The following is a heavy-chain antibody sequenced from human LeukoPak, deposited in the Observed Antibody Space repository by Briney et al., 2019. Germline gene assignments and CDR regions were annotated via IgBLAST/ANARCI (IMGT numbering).Heavy chain of an antibody. CDR3: ARSPSRVRGFDY. V-gene: IGHV1-2*02. J-gene: IGHJ4*02. D-gene: IGHD3-10*02. CDR1: GYTFTGYC. CDR2: INPNSGGT. Sequence: GASVKVSCKASGYTFTGYCMHWVRQAPGQGLEWMGWINPNSGGTNYAQKFQGRVTMTRDTSISTAYMELSRLRSDDTAVYYCARSPSRVRGFDYWGQGTLVNVSS.